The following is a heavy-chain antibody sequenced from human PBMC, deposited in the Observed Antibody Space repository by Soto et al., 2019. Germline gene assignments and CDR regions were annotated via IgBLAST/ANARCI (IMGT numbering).Heavy chain of an antibody. CDR3: ARDLGRGSYGDAFDI. Sequence: SPTLSLTGASSGESVSSNSAAWNWIRQSSSRGLEWLGRTYYRSKWYNDYAVSVKSRITINPDTSKNQFSLQLNSVTPEDTAVYYCARDLGRGSYGDAFDIWGQGTMVTVSS. V-gene: IGHV6-1*01. CDR1: GESVSSNSAA. CDR2: TYYRSKWYN. J-gene: IGHJ3*02. D-gene: IGHD1-26*01.